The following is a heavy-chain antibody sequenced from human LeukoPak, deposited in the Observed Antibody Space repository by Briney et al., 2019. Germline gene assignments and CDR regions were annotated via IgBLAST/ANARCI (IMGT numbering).Heavy chain of an antibody. Sequence: SETLSLTCAVYGGSFSGYYWSWIRQPPGKGLEWIGEINHSGSTNYNPFLKSRVTISVDTSKNQFSLKLSSVTAADTAVYYCARGQGYYDSSGYRPYNWFDPWGQGTLVTVSS. CDR1: GGSFSGYY. D-gene: IGHD3-22*01. CDR2: INHSGST. CDR3: ARGQGYYDSSGYRPYNWFDP. V-gene: IGHV4-34*01. J-gene: IGHJ5*02.